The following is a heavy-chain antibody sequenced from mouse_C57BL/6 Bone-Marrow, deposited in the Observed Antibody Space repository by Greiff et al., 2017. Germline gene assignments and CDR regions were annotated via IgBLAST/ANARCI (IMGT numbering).Heavy chain of an antibody. CDR3: ARGAILRAFAY. D-gene: IGHD1-1*01. V-gene: IGHV1-64*01. Sequence: QVHVKQSGAELVKPGASVKLSCKASGYTFTSYWMHWVKQRPGQGLEWIGMILPNSGSTNYNEKFKSKATLTVDKSSSTAYMQLSSLTSEDSAVYYCARGAILRAFAYWGQGTLVTVSA. CDR2: ILPNSGST. CDR1: GYTFTSYW. J-gene: IGHJ3*01.